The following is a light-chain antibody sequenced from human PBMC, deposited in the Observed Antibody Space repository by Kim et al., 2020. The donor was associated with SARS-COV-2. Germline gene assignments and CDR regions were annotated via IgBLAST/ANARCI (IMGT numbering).Light chain of an antibody. Sequence: QSITNSCTGTSSDVGGYNYVSWYKQHPGKAPKLMIYDVSNRPSGVSNRFSGSKSGNTASLTISGLQAEDEADYYCSSYTSSSTPWVFGGGTQLTVL. V-gene: IGLV2-14*03. CDR3: SSYTSSSTPWV. CDR1: SSDVGGYNY. J-gene: IGLJ3*02. CDR2: DVS.